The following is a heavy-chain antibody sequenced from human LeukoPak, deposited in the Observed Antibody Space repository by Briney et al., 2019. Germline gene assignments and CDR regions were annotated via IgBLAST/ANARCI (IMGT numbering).Heavy chain of an antibody. V-gene: IGHV4-4*02. D-gene: IGHD2-2*01. Sequence: ETLSLTRAVSGGSISSSNWWSWVRQPPGKGLEWIGEIYHSGSTNYNPSLKSRVTISVDKSKNQFSLKLSSVTAADTAVYYCARASCSSTSCYAKPVGWFDPWGQGTLVTVSS. J-gene: IGHJ5*02. CDR1: GGSISSSNW. CDR3: ARASCSSTSCYAKPVGWFDP. CDR2: IYHSGST.